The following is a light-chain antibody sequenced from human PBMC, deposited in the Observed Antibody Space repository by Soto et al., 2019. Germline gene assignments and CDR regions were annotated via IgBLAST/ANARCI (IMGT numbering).Light chain of an antibody. Sequence: SALPQPASVSGSLGQSITISCTGTSSDVGGFDYVSWYQHQPGKAPKLIIHDVTSRPSGVSSHFSGSKSGNTASLTISGLLAEDEADYHCCSYTSSNTYVFGTGTKSPS. CDR1: SSDVGGFDY. CDR2: DVT. V-gene: IGLV2-14*03. J-gene: IGLJ1*01. CDR3: CSYTSSNTYV.